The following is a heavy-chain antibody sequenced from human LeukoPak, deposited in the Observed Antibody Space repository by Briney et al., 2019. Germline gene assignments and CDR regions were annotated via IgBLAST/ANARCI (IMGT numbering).Heavy chain of an antibody. Sequence: ASVKVSCKASGYTFTNYYIHWVRQAPGQGLEWVGIINPRGVGTTYAQMFQGRVTMTMDMSTSTVYMELSSLRSEDTAVFYCARVNRGAYGQLDYWGQGTLVTVSS. CDR1: GYTFTNYY. J-gene: IGHJ4*02. CDR2: INPRGVGT. CDR3: ARVNRGAYGQLDY. D-gene: IGHD3-16*01. V-gene: IGHV1-46*01.